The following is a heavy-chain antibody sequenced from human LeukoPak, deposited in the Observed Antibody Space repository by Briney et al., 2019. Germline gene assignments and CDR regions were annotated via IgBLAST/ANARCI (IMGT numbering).Heavy chain of an antibody. CDR3: ARHSSDYDFWSGYPYYFDY. D-gene: IGHD3-3*01. J-gene: IGHJ4*02. CDR2: IYYSGST. Sequence: AETLSLTCTVSGGSISSYYWSWIRQPPGKGLEWIGYIYYSGSTNYNPSLKSRVTISVDTSKNQFSLKLSSVTAADTAVYYCARHSSDYDFWSGYPYYFDYWGQGTLVTVSS. CDR1: GGSISSYY. V-gene: IGHV4-59*08.